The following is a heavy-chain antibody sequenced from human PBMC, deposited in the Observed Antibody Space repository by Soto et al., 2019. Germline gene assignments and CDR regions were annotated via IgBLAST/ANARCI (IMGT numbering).Heavy chain of an antibody. CDR2: INAGNGNT. D-gene: IGHD6-19*01. CDR3: AREYSSGWSQVMDV. J-gene: IGHJ6*02. CDR1: GYPFTSYA. Sequence: QVQLVQSGAEVKKPGASVKVSCKASGYPFTSYAMHWVRQAPGQRLEWMGWINAGNGNTKYSQKFQGRVTITRDTSASTAYMELSSLRSEDTAVYYCAREYSSGWSQVMDVWGQGTTVTVSS. V-gene: IGHV1-3*01.